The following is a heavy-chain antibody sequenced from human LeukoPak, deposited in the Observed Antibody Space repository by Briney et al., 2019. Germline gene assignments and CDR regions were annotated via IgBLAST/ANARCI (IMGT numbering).Heavy chain of an antibody. V-gene: IGHV3-30*18. CDR1: GFTFSSYD. CDR3: AKDMGSRATNFDC. D-gene: IGHD1-26*01. CDR2: ISYDGSNK. J-gene: IGHJ4*02. Sequence: GGSLRLSCAASGFTFSSYDMHWVRQAPGKGLEWVAVISYDGSNKYYADSVKGRFTISRDNSKNTLYLQMNSLRAEDTAVYYCAKDMGSRATNFDCWGQGTLVSVSS.